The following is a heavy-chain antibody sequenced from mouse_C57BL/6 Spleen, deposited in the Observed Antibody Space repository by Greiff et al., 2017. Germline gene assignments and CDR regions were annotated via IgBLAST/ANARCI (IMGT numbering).Heavy chain of an antibody. CDR3: ARRGTVDYFDY. J-gene: IGHJ2*01. D-gene: IGHD1-1*01. CDR1: GYAFSSYW. CDR2: IYPGDGDT. Sequence: QVQLKQSGAELVKPGASVKISCKASGYAFSSYWMNWVKQRPGKGLEWIGQIYPGDGDTNYNGKFKGKATLTADKSSSTAYMQLSSLTSEDSAVYFCARRGTVDYFDYWGQGTTLTVSS. V-gene: IGHV1-80*01.